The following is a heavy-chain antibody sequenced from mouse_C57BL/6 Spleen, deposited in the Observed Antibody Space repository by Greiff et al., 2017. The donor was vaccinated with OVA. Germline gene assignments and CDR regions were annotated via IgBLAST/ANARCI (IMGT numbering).Heavy chain of an antibody. V-gene: IGHV1-76*01. Sequence: QVQLQQSGAELVRPGASVKLSCKASGYTFTDYYINWVKQRPGQGLEWIARIYPGSGNTYYNEKFKGKATLTAEKSSSTAYMQLSSLTSEDSAVYFCARPSTVVATGFDYWGQGTTLTVSS. D-gene: IGHD1-1*01. J-gene: IGHJ2*01. CDR1: GYTFTDYY. CDR3: ARPSTVVATGFDY. CDR2: IYPGSGNT.